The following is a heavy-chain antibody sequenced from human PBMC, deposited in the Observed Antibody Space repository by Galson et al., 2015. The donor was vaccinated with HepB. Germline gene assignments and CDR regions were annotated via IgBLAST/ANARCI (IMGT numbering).Heavy chain of an antibody. CDR2: ISGSGGST. CDR3: ARSPWGYCSGGSCHWYFEL. J-gene: IGHJ2*01. Sequence: SLRLSCAASGFTFSSYAMSWVRQAPGKGLEWVSAISGSGGSTYYADSVKGRFTISRDNSKNTLYLQMNSLRAEDTAVYYCARSPWGYCSGGSCHWYFELWGRGTLVTVSS. D-gene: IGHD2-15*01. V-gene: IGHV3-23*01. CDR1: GFTFSSYA.